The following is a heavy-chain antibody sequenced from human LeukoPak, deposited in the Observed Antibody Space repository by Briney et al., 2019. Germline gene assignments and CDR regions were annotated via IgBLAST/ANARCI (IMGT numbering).Heavy chain of an antibody. CDR2: MSHNRGT. CDR1: GHSISTGYY. V-gene: IGHV4-38-2*01. D-gene: IGHD3-10*01. J-gene: IGHJ6*04. CDR3: ASYYASGVSAYNYYGMYV. Sequence: SETLSLTCAVSGHSISTGYYWGWIRQPPGKGLEWIGSMSHNRGTYYNPSLKSRVTISMDTSKNQISLRLTSVTAADTAVYYCASYYASGVSAYNYYGMYVWGKGTTVTVSS.